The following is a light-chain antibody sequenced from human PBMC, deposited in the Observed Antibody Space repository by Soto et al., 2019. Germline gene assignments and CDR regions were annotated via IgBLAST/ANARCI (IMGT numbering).Light chain of an antibody. CDR3: QQYNNWPKWT. J-gene: IGKJ1*01. CDR1: QSVAYST. Sequence: EIVLTQSPGTLSLSPGEGATLSCRASQSVAYSTLAWYQQKPGQAPRLLIYGASTRATGIPARFSGSGSGTEFTLTISSLQSEDFAVYYCQQYNNWPKWTFGQGTKVEIK. V-gene: IGKV3-15*01. CDR2: GAS.